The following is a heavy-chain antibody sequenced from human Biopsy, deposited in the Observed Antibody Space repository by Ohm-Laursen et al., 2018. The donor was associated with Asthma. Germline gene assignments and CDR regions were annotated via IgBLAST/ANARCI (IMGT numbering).Heavy chain of an antibody. V-gene: IGHV3-74*01. CDR3: ARDMGAGPNQPPSGSGSSHLYGMDV. CDR2: VKGDGRRT. CDR1: GLTFSDYW. D-gene: IGHD3-10*01. J-gene: IGHJ6*02. Sequence: SLRLSCSASGLTFSDYWMHWVRQAPGKGLEWVSRVKGDGRRTSYADSVKGRFTISRDNAKNTLDLQMNSLGPEDTAVYYCARDMGAGPNQPPSGSGSSHLYGMDVWGQGTTVTVSS.